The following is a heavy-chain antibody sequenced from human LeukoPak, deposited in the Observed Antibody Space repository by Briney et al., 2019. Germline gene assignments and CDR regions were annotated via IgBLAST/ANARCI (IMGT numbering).Heavy chain of an antibody. D-gene: IGHD6-19*01. CDR1: GFTFSNYA. CDR2: TSGSGSST. V-gene: IGHV3-23*01. CDR3: AKGDGSGWYESNWFDP. J-gene: IGHJ5*02. Sequence: GGSLRLSCAASGFTFSNYAMSWVRQAPGKGLEWVSATSGSGSSTFYADSVKGRFTISRDNSKNTVNLQMNSLRAEDTALYYCAKGDGSGWYESNWFDPWGQGTLVTVSS.